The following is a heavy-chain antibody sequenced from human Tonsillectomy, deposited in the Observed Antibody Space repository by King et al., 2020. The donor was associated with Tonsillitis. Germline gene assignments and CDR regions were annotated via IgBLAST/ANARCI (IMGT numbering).Heavy chain of an antibody. D-gene: IGHD2-15*01. J-gene: IGHJ4*01. CDR1: GVSFTTYGVS. Sequence: TLKESGPALVKPTQTLTLTCTFYGVSFTTYGVSVGWIRQPPGKSLEWLARIDWDDDKYYKTSLNTRLTVSKDTSKNQVVLTMTNMDPVDTATYYCARRALAGTYFEYWGQGIMVTVSS. V-gene: IGHV2-70*11. CDR3: ARRALAGTYFEY. CDR2: IDWDDDK.